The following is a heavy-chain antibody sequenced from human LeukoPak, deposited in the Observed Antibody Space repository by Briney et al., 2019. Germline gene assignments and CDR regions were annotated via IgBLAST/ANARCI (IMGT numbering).Heavy chain of an antibody. D-gene: IGHD6-19*01. CDR2: IVVGSGNT. Sequence: SVKVSCKASGFTFTSSAMQWVRQARGQRLEWIGWIVVGSGNTNYAQKFQERVTITRDMSTSTAYMELSSLRSEDTAVYYCAASIAVAGPDDAFDIWGQGTMVTVSS. CDR3: AASIAVAGPDDAFDI. J-gene: IGHJ3*02. CDR1: GFTFTSSA. V-gene: IGHV1-58*02.